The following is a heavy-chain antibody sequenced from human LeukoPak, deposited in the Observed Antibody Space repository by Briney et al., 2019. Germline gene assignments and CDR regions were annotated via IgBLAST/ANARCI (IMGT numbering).Heavy chain of an antibody. CDR1: GYTLTELS. V-gene: IGHV1-24*01. J-gene: IGHJ4*02. D-gene: IGHD3-10*01. CDR2: FDPEDGET. CDR3: ATDGLGFGELSY. Sequence: ASVKVPCKVSGYTLTELSMHWVRQAPGKGLEWMGGFDPEDGETIYAQKFQGRVTMTEDTSTDTAYMELSSLRSEDTAVYYCATDGLGFGELSYWGQGTLVTVSS.